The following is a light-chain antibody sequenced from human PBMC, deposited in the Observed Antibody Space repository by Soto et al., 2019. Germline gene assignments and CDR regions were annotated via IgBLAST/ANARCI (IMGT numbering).Light chain of an antibody. J-gene: IGKJ1*01. CDR3: QQYYNTPQT. CDR1: QSVLYSANNKNY. CDR2: WAS. Sequence: DIVMTQSPDSLAESLGERATINCKSSQSVLYSANNKNYLAWYQQKAGQPPKLLIYWASTRESGVPDRFSGSGSGADFTLTITSLQAEDVAVYYCQQYYNTPQTFGQGTKVEIK. V-gene: IGKV4-1*01.